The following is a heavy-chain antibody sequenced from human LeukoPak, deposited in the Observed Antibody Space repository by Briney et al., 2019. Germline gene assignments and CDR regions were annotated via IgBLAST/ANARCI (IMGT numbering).Heavy chain of an antibody. D-gene: IGHD2-2*02. V-gene: IGHV4-34*01. J-gene: IGHJ4*02. Sequence: KPSETLSLTCAVYGGSFSGYYWSWIRQPPGKGLEWIGEINHSGSTNYNPSLKSRVTISVDTSKNQFSLKLSSVTAADTAVYYCARELPDIVVVPAAILGYYFDYWGQGTLVTVSS. CDR3: ARELPDIVVVPAAILGYYFDY. CDR1: GGSFSGYY. CDR2: INHSGST.